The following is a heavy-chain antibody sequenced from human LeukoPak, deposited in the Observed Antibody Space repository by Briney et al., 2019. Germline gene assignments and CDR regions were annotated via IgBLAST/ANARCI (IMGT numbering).Heavy chain of an antibody. D-gene: IGHD3-9*01. CDR3: ARGATIFRYYYYYYMDV. Sequence: SETLSLTCTVSGGSISSSSYYWSWIRQPPGKGLEWIGSIYYSGSTYYNPSLKSRVTISVDTSKNQFSLKLSSVTAADTAVYYCARGATIFRYYYYYYMDVWGKGTTVTVSS. J-gene: IGHJ6*03. CDR2: IYYSGST. V-gene: IGHV4-39*07. CDR1: GGSISSSSYY.